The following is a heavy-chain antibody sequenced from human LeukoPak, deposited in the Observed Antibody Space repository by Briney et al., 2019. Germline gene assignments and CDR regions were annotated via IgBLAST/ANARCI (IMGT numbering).Heavy chain of an antibody. Sequence: GASVKVSCKASGYTFTNYGISWLRQAPGQGLEWMGWISAYNGDTKYAQNLQGRVTMTTDTSTSTAYMELRSLRSDDKAVYYCARDNPYYYLYWGQGTLVTVSS. CDR2: ISAYNGDT. D-gene: IGHD3-22*01. CDR3: ARDNPYYYLY. V-gene: IGHV1-18*01. CDR1: GYTFTNYG. J-gene: IGHJ4*02.